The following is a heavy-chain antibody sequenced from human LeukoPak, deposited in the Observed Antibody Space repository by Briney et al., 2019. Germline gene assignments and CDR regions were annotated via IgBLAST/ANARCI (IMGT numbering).Heavy chain of an antibody. D-gene: IGHD7-27*01. V-gene: IGHV4-4*07. CDR1: GGSIGSYY. CDR3: ARVDPHWGLDY. CDR2: IYTSGST. Sequence: SETLSLTCTVSGGSIGSYYWSWIRQPAGKGLEWIGRIYTSGSTNYNPSLRSRVTMSVDTSKNQFSLELSSVTAADTAVYYCARVDPHWGLDYWGQGTLVTVSS. J-gene: IGHJ4*02.